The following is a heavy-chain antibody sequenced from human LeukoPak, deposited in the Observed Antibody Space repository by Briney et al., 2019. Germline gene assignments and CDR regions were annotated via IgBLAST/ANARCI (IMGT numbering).Heavy chain of an antibody. D-gene: IGHD3-10*01. CDR3: GEKSGSGSYRGSYVY. Sequence: GESLKISCKGSGYIFTNYWIGWVRQMPGKGLEWWGIIFPGDSDTRYRPSFHGLVTIPADKSISTAYLQWNSLEASETVMYYWGEKSGSGSYRGSYVYWLRGSLVTVSS. CDR2: IFPGDSDT. CDR1: GYIFTNYW. J-gene: IGHJ4*02. V-gene: IGHV5-51*01.